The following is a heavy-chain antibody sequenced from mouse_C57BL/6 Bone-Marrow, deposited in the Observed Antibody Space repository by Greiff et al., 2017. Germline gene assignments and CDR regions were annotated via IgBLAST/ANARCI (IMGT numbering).Heavy chain of an antibody. J-gene: IGHJ2*01. CDR2: IDPETGGT. CDR1: GYTFTDYE. Sequence: VQLQQSGAELVRPGASVTLSCKASGYTFTDYEMHWVKQTPVHGLEWIGAIDPETGGTAYNQKFKGKAILTADKSSSTAYMDLRSLTSEDSAVYDCTGRDGPRVDYWGQGTTLTVSS. V-gene: IGHV1-15*01. D-gene: IGHD1-2*01. CDR3: TGRDGPRVDY.